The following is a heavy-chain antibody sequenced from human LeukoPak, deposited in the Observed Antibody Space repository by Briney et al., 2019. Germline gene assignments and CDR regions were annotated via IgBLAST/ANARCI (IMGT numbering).Heavy chain of an antibody. D-gene: IGHD6-6*01. Sequence: PGGSLRLSCAASGFTFSSYCMNWVRQAPGKGLEWVSHISSPGSTIYYADSVKGRFTISRDNAKNSLYLQMNSLRAEDTAVYYCARVKQLALDYWGQGTLVTVSS. CDR1: GFTFSSYC. CDR2: ISSPGSTI. V-gene: IGHV3-48*04. J-gene: IGHJ4*02. CDR3: ARVKQLALDY.